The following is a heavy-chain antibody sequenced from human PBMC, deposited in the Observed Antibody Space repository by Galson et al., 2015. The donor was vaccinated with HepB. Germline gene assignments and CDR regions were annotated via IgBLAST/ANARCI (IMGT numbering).Heavy chain of an antibody. CDR3: ARDRDGYNPQPHNSFDP. D-gene: IGHD5-24*01. CDR2: IWYDGVNK. V-gene: IGHV3-33*08. CDR1: GFTFSNYA. J-gene: IGHJ5*02. Sequence: SLRLSCAASGFTFSNYAMNWVRQAPGKGLEWVAVIWYDGVNKDYADSVKGRFTISRDKSKKTVHLQMDSLRAEDTAVYYCARDRDGYNPQPHNSFDPWGQGTLVTVSS.